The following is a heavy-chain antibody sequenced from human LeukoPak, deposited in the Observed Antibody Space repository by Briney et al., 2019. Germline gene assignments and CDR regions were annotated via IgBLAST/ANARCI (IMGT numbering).Heavy chain of an antibody. V-gene: IGHV3-23*01. Sequence: PGGSLRLSCAASGFTFTSYGMSWVRQAPGKGLEWVSGISRSGGTTYYADSVKGRFTISRDNSKNTLYLQMNSLRGEDTAIYFCARSAGSGVFDNWGQGTLVTVSS. CDR3: ARSAGSGVFDN. D-gene: IGHD6-19*01. CDR1: GFTFTSYG. CDR2: ISRSGGTT. J-gene: IGHJ4*02.